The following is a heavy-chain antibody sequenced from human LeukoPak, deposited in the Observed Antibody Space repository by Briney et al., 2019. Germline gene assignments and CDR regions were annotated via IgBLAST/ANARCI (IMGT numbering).Heavy chain of an antibody. CDR3: ARDGGSRSSPLDSDY. CDR2: ISYSGST. J-gene: IGHJ4*02. Sequence: SETLSLTCTVSGVPISSYYWRWIRQPPGKGLEWIACISYSGSTNYNPSLKSRVTISVDTSKNQLSLKVRSVTAADTAVYYCARDGGSRSSPLDSDYWGQGTLVTVSS. CDR1: GVPISSYY. V-gene: IGHV4-59*01. D-gene: IGHD3-10*01.